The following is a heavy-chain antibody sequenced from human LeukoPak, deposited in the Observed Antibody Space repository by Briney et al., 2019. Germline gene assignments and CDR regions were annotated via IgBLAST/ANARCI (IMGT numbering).Heavy chain of an antibody. CDR2: ISSSGSTI. Sequence: KSGGSLRLSCAASGFTFSDYYMSWIRQAPGKGLEWVSYISSSGSTIYYADSVKGRFTISRDNAKNSLYLQMNSLRAEDTAVYYCARDRYSSGLLGYYGMDVWGQGTTVTVSS. V-gene: IGHV3-11*01. D-gene: IGHD6-19*01. CDR3: ARDRYSSGLLGYYGMDV. J-gene: IGHJ6*02. CDR1: GFTFSDYY.